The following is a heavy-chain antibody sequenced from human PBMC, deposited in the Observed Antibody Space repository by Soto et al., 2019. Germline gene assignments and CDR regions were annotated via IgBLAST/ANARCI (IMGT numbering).Heavy chain of an antibody. Sequence: SETLSLTCTVSGGSISSSSYYWGWIHQPPGKGLEWIGSIYYSGSTYYNPSLKSRVTISVDTSKNQFSLKLSSVTAADTAVYYCAITETAVAGSFDYWGQGTLVTVSS. J-gene: IGHJ4*02. D-gene: IGHD6-19*01. V-gene: IGHV4-39*01. CDR1: GGSISSSSYY. CDR2: IYYSGST. CDR3: AITETAVAGSFDY.